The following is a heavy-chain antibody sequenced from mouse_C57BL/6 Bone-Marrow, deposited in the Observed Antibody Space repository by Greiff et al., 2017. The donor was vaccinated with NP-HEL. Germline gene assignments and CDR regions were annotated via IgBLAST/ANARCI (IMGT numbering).Heavy chain of an antibody. CDR3: ARDSLYAMDY. CDR2: IYPGSGNT. CDR1: GYTFTDYY. V-gene: IGHV1-76*01. D-gene: IGHD6-2*01. J-gene: IGHJ4*01. Sequence: VKVVESGAELVRPGASVKLSCKASGYTFTDYYINWVKQRPGQGLEWIARIYPGSGNTYYNEKFKGKATLTAEKSSSTAYMQLSSLTSEDSAVYFCARDSLYAMDYWGQGTSVTVSS.